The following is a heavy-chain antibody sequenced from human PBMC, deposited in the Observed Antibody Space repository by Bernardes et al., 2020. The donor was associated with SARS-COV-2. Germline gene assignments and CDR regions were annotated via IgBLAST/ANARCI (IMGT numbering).Heavy chain of an antibody. V-gene: IGHV3-74*01. D-gene: IGHD5-18*01. CDR1: GFAFSRYW. CDR2: ISFDESDT. CDR3: AKGLEEYMYGYVNS. Sequence: GGSLRLSCAASGFAFSRYWMHWVRQVPGKELVWVSRISFDESDTNYADSVKGRFSIFRDNARNTLYLQMNSLRAEDSGIYYCAKGLEEYMYGYVNSWGRGTLVTVSS. J-gene: IGHJ4*02.